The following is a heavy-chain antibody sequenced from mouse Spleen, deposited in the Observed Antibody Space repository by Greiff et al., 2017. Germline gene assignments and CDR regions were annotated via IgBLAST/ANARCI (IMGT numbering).Heavy chain of an antibody. Sequence: EVKLVEPGAELVKPGASVKLSCTASGFNIKDTYMHWVKQRPEQGLEWIGRIDPANGNTKYDPKFQGRATITADTSSNTAYLQLSSLTSEDTALYYCASSYCGSRLWYFGVWGAGTTGTVSS. V-gene: IGHV14-3*02. CDR3: ASSYCGSRLWYFGV. J-gene: IGHJ1*01. D-gene: IGHD1-1*01. CDR1: GFNIKDTY. CDR2: IDPANGNT.